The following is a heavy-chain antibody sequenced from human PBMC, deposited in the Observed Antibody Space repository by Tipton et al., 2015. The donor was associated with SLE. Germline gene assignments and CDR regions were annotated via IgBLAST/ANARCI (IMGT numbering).Heavy chain of an antibody. V-gene: IGHV3-23*01. D-gene: IGHD5-24*01. CDR2: ISGSGGST. CDR1: GFTFSSYA. CDR3: ARGGGYNSADY. J-gene: IGHJ4*02. Sequence: SLRLSCAASGFTFSSYAMSWVRQAPGKGLEWVSAISGSGGSTYYADSVKGRFTISRDNAKNTLYLQMNSLRAEDTAVYYCARGGGYNSADYWGQGTLVTVSS.